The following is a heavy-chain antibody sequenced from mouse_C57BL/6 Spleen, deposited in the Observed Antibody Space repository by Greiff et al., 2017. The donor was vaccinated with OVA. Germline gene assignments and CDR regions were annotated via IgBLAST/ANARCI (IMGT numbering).Heavy chain of an antibody. V-gene: IGHV3-6*01. D-gene: IGHD3-2*02. J-gene: IGHJ3*01. Sequence: DVQLQESGPGLVKPSQSLSLTCSVTGYSITSGYYWNWIRQFPGNKLEWMGYISYDGSNNYNPSLKNRISITRDTSKNQFFLKLNSVTTEDTATYYCADSSGYGRFAYWGQGTLVTVSA. CDR1: GYSITSGYY. CDR3: ADSSGYGRFAY. CDR2: ISYDGSN.